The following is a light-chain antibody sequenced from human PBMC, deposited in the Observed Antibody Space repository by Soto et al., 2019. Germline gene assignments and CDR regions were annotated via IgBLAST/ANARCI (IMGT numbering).Light chain of an antibody. CDR3: KQSFITPPLT. CDR2: GAS. CDR1: QSISTY. Sequence: DIQMSQSPSSLSASIGDRITITCRASQSISTYLNWYQQKPGKAPRLLIYGASTLQNGVPSRFSGRRSATDYTLTISSLQPEDFATYYCKQSFITPPLTFGGGTTGEMK. V-gene: IGKV1-39*01. J-gene: IGKJ4*01.